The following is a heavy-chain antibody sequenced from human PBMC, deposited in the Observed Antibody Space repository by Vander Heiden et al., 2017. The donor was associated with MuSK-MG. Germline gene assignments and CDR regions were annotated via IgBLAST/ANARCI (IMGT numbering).Heavy chain of an antibody. CDR2: MYGGGST. J-gene: IGHJ4*02. D-gene: IGHD1-1*01. CDR3: AGGTNNWYYFAY. V-gene: IGHV3-53*02. Sequence: EVQLVETGGGLIQPGGSLRLSCAASDFIVSKNYMGWVRQAPGKGLEWVSVMYGGGSTYYADSVKGRFTISRDNSKNTLYLQMDSLRAEDTAVYFCAGGTNNWYYFAYWGQGTLVTVSS. CDR1: DFIVSKNY.